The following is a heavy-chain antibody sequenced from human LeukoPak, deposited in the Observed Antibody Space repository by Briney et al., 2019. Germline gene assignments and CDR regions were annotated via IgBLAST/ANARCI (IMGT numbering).Heavy chain of an antibody. CDR3: ARGRATIFGVVNWFDP. CDR2: IYPGDSDT. V-gene: IGHV5-51*01. J-gene: IGHJ5*02. Sequence: GESLKISCKGSGYSFTSYWIGWVRQMPGKGLEWMGIIYPGDSDTRCSPSFQGQVTISADKSISTAYLQWSSLKASDTAVYYCARGRATIFGVVNWFDPWGQGTLVTVSS. CDR1: GYSFTSYW. D-gene: IGHD3-3*01.